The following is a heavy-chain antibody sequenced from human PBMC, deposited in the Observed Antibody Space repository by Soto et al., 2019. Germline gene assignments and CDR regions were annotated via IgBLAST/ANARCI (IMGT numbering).Heavy chain of an antibody. J-gene: IGHJ4*02. CDR1: GGTFSSYS. V-gene: IGHV1-69*01. CDR2: IIPIFGTA. D-gene: IGHD1-26*01. Sequence: QVQLVQSGAEVKKPGSSVKVSCKASGGTFSSYSINWVRQAPGQGLEWMGEIIPIFGTANYAQKFQGRVKLTPDQSTSTASMELSRMRSQDTAVYYCARDGGRHSGGIDYWGQGTLVTVSS. CDR3: ARDGGRHSGGIDY.